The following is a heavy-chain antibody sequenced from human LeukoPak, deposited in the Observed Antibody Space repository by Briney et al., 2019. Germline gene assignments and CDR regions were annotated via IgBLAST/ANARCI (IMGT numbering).Heavy chain of an antibody. Sequence: GSLRLSCAASGFTFSSYAMSWIRQPPGKGLEWIGEINHSGSTNYNPSLKSRVTISVDTSKNQFSLKLSSVTAADTAVYYCATPSEHYYDSSGYSSRFDYWGQGTLVTVSS. CDR1: GFTFSSYA. CDR3: ATPSEHYYDSSGYSSRFDY. CDR2: INHSGST. D-gene: IGHD3-22*01. J-gene: IGHJ4*02. V-gene: IGHV4-34*08.